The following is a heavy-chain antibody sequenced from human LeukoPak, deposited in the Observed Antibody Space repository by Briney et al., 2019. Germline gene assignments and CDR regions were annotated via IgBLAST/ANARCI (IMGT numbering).Heavy chain of an antibody. CDR3: ARVMGWIGQQLKSKKYYFDY. CDR1: GGSISSSSYY. V-gene: IGHV4-39*07. D-gene: IGHD6-13*01. CDR2: IYYSGST. Sequence: SETLSLTCTVSGGSISSSSYYWGWIRQPPGKGLEWIGSIYYSGSTYYNPSLKSRVTISVDTSKNQFSLKLSSVTAADTAVYYCARVMGWIGQQLKSKKYYFDYWGQGTLVTVSS. J-gene: IGHJ4*02.